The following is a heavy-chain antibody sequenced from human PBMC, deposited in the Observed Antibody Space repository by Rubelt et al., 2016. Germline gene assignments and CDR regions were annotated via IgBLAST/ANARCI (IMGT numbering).Heavy chain of an antibody. J-gene: IGHJ4*02. CDR3: AHRAAAGPFDY. D-gene: IGHD6-13*01. V-gene: IGHV2-5*02. Sequence: QITLKESGPTLLKPTQTLTLTCTFSGFSLSTSGVAVGCIRQPPGKALDWLAPIYWDDDKRHSQSLQSSITITKEPSNNQVVLTMTNMDPVDTATYYCAHRAAAGPFDYWGQGTLVTVSS. CDR2: IYWDDDK. CDR1: GFSLSTSGVA.